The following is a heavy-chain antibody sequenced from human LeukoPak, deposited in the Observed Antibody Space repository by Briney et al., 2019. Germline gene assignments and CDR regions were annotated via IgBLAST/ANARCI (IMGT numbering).Heavy chain of an antibody. CDR2: IYWDDDK. J-gene: IGHJ4*02. V-gene: IGHV2-5*02. D-gene: IGHD3-16*02. Sequence: SGPTLVKPTQTLTLTCTFSGFSLSTSEVGVGWIRQPPGKALEWLALIYWDDDKRYSPSLKSRLTITNDTSKNQVVLTMTNMDPVDTATYYCARTLVDYVWGSYRYTGFDYWGQGTLVTVSS. CDR1: GFSLSTSEVG. CDR3: ARTLVDYVWGSYRYTGFDY.